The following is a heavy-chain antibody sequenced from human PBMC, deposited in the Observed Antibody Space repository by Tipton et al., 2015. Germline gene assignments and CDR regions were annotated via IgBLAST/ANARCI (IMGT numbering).Heavy chain of an antibody. V-gene: IGHV5-51*01. J-gene: IGHJ5*02. CDR2: IYVDDSDT. Sequence: VQLVQSGAEVKKPGESLKISCKGSGYNFANSWVAWVRQMPGKGLEWMGIIYVDDSDTRYSQSFQGQVTISADMSNSTAYLQWSSLKASDTAIYYCARRGGDHVSDWFDPWGQGTLVIVSS. D-gene: IGHD4-17*01. CDR1: GYNFANSW. CDR3: ARRGGDHVSDWFDP.